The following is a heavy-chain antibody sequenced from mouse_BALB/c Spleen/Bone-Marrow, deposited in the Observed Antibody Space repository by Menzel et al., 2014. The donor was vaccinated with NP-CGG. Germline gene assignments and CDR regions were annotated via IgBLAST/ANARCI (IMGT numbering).Heavy chain of an antibody. Sequence: QVQLKQSGAELARPGASVKMSCEASGYTFTGYTMHWVKQRPGQGLEWIGYINPSSGYTNYNQKFKDRATLTADKSSSTAYMQLSSLTSEDSAVYYCAREVICYDYDEDYCSMDYWGQGTSVTVAS. V-gene: IGHV1-4*01. D-gene: IGHD2-4*01. CDR3: AREVICYDYDEDYCSMDY. J-gene: IGHJ4*01. CDR1: GYTFTGYT. CDR2: INPSSGYT.